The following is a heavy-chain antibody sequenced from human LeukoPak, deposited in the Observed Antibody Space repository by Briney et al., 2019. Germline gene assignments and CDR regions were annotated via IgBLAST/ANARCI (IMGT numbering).Heavy chain of an antibody. D-gene: IGHD6-19*01. Sequence: GGSLRLSCTVSGFTFSSYEMNWVRQAPGKGLEWVSYISSGGSFRYYADSVEGRFTISRDNAENSLFLQMNSLGVEDTAVYYCARADIAVAGIGGYWGQGTLVTVSS. CDR2: ISSGGSFR. CDR1: GFTFSSYE. CDR3: ARADIAVAGIGGY. J-gene: IGHJ4*02. V-gene: IGHV3-48*03.